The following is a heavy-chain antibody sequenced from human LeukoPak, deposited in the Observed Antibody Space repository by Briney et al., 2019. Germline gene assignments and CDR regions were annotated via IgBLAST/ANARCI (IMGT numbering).Heavy chain of an antibody. CDR1: GFTVSRDY. CDR3: ARHDWFDP. CDR2: IYSGGAT. V-gene: IGHV3-66*04. J-gene: IGHJ5*02. Sequence: GGSLRLSCAACGFTVSRDYMSWVRQAPGKGLEWVSVIYSGGATYYADSVKGRFTISRDNSKNTVYLQMNSLRVDDTAVYYCARHDWFDPWGQGTRVTVSS.